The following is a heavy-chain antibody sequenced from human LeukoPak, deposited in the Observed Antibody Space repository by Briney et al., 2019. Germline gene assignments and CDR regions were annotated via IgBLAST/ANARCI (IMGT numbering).Heavy chain of an antibody. CDR2: IYYTGST. CDR3: ARAPSVIDAFDI. D-gene: IGHD2-21*01. Sequence: SETLSLTCTVSGGSISSGGYYGSWIRQHPGKGLEWIAYIYYTGSTYYNPSLKSRLTISVDRSKNQFSLRLSSMTAADTAVYYCARAPSVIDAFDIWGQGTMVTVSS. CDR1: GGSISSGGYY. J-gene: IGHJ3*02. V-gene: IGHV4-31*03.